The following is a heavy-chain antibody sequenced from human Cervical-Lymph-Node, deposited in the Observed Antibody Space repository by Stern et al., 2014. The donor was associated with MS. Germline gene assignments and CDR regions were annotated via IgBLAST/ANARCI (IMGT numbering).Heavy chain of an antibody. D-gene: IGHD3-16*01. CDR2: INPNGSVT. CDR1: GYTFTNYY. CDR3: TRAVGGVGRE. J-gene: IGHJ4*02. Sequence: QVQLVQSGPEVKKPGASVMVSCKTSGYTFTNYYIHWVRQAPGQGLEWMGIINPNGSVTASAQKFQGRLTMTRDTSTTTVYMRLITLTSEDTVMYYCTRAVGGVGREWGQGTLVFVSS. V-gene: IGHV1-46*01.